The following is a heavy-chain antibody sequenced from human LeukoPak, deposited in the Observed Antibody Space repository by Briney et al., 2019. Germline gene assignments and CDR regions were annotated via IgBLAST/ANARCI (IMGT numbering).Heavy chain of an antibody. CDR3: AREVLEIAAAGPYNNWFDP. Sequence: SETLSLTCTVSGGSISSYYWSWIRQPPGKGLEWIGYIYYSGSTNYNPSLKSRVTTSVDTSKNQFSLKLSSVTAADTAVYYCAREVLEIAAAGPYNNWFDPWGQGTLVTVSS. J-gene: IGHJ5*02. V-gene: IGHV4-59*01. CDR1: GGSISSYY. CDR2: IYYSGST. D-gene: IGHD6-13*01.